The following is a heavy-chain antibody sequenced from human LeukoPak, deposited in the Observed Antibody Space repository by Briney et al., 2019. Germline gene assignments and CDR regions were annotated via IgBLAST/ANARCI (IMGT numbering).Heavy chain of an antibody. V-gene: IGHV1-69*06. D-gene: IGHD2-2*01. Sequence: SVKVSCKASGGTFSSYAISWVRQAPGQGLEWMGRIIPIFGTANYAQKFQGRVTITADKSTSTAYMELSSLRSEDTAVYYCARLVSVVVVPAEDYYYMDVWGKGTTVTVSS. J-gene: IGHJ6*03. CDR2: IIPIFGTA. CDR3: ARLVSVVVVPAEDYYYMDV. CDR1: GGTFSSYA.